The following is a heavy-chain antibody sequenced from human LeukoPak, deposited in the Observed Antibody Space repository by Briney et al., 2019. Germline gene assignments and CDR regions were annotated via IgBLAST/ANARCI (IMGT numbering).Heavy chain of an antibody. Sequence: PGGSLRLSCAASGFTVSSNYMSWVRQAPGKGLEWVSVIYSGGSTYYADSVKGRFTISRDNSKNTLYLQMNSLRAEDTAVYYCARGSGIAVGWFDPWGLGTLVTVSS. CDR2: IYSGGST. V-gene: IGHV3-53*01. CDR1: GFTVSSNY. D-gene: IGHD6-19*01. J-gene: IGHJ5*02. CDR3: ARGSGIAVGWFDP.